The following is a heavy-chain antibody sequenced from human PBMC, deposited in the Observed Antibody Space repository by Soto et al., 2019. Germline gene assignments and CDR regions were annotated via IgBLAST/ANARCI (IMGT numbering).Heavy chain of an antibody. V-gene: IGHV4-59*01. J-gene: IGHJ4*02. Sequence: SETQSLTCNLPGGSIYSYYWTWIRQPPGKGLEWIGSIYYSGSTNYNPSLKSRVTISIDTSKNQFSLRLSSVTAADTAVYYCARALVFSWSGIYYFDYWGQGALVTVSS. CDR1: GGSIYSYY. CDR3: ARALVFSWSGIYYFDY. CDR2: IYYSGST. D-gene: IGHD3-3*01.